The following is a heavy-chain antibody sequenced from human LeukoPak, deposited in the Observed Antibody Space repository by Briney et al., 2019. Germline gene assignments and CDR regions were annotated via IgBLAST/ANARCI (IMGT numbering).Heavy chain of an antibody. CDR2: INPNSGGT. Sequence: GASVKVSCKASGYTFTGYYMHWVRQAPGQGLEWMGWINPNSGGTNYAQKFQGRVTMTRDTSISTAYMELSRLRPDDTAVYYCARGEYGSGSYPYDYWGQGTLVTVSS. D-gene: IGHD3-10*01. CDR1: GYTFTGYY. J-gene: IGHJ4*02. CDR3: ARGEYGSGSYPYDY. V-gene: IGHV1-2*02.